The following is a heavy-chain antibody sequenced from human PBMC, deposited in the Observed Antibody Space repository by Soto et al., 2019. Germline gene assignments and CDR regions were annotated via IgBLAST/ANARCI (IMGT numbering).Heavy chain of an antibody. D-gene: IGHD6-13*01. CDR3: ARLDGIAAAGTGYYYYYGMDV. Sequence: LKICWRGSEYSFTGYCIGRVSQIHGKGLEWMGIIYPGDSDTRYSPSFQGQVTISADKSISTAYLQWSSLKASDTAMYYCARLDGIAAAGTGYYYYYGMDVWGQGTTVTVSS. V-gene: IGHV5-51*01. CDR1: EYSFTGYC. CDR2: IYPGDSDT. J-gene: IGHJ6*02.